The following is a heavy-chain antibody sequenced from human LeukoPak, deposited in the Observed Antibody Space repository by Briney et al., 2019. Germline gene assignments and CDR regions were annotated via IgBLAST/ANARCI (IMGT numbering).Heavy chain of an antibody. D-gene: IGHD5-18*01. CDR3: ARPVDTAMGYNWFDP. CDR1: GFTFSSYS. CDR2: ISSSSSYI. Sequence: RSGGSLRLSRAASGFTFSSYSMNWVRQAPGKGLEWVSSISSSSSYIYYADSVKGRFTISRDNAKNSLYLQMNSLRAEDTAVYYCARPVDTAMGYNWFDPWGQGTLVTVSS. J-gene: IGHJ5*02. V-gene: IGHV3-21*01.